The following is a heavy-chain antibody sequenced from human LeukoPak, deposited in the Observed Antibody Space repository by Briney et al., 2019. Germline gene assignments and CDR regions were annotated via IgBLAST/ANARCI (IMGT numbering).Heavy chain of an antibody. D-gene: IGHD3-22*01. CDR3: ARESSSVAFDI. Sequence: GGSLRLSCAASGFTFSSYAMHWVRQAPGKGLEWVAVISYDGSNKYYADSVKGRFTISRDNSKNTLYLQMSSLRAEDTAVYYCARESSSVAFDIWGQGTMVTVSS. CDR2: ISYDGSNK. V-gene: IGHV3-30-3*01. CDR1: GFTFSSYA. J-gene: IGHJ3*02.